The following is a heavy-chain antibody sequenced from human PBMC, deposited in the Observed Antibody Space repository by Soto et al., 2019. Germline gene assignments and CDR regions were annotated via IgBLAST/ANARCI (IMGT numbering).Heavy chain of an antibody. Sequence: ASVKVSCKASGGTFSSYAISWVRQAPGQGLEWMGGIIPIFGTANYAQKFQGRVTITADESTSTAYMELSSLRSEDTAVYYCARPTISWVSYYYGMDVWGQGTTVTVSS. V-gene: IGHV1-69*13. J-gene: IGHJ6*02. CDR3: ARPTISWVSYYYGMDV. CDR2: IIPIFGTA. D-gene: IGHD3-3*01. CDR1: GGTFSSYA.